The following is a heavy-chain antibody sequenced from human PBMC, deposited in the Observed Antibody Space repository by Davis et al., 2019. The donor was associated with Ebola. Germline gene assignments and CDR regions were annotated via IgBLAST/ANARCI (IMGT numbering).Heavy chain of an antibody. J-gene: IGHJ4*02. D-gene: IGHD5-12*01. CDR1: GYTFTGYY. CDR3: ARGLREYSAYEVFDY. Sequence: ASVKVSCKASGYTFTGYYMHWVRQAPGQGLEWMGWINPDSGDTNFAQKFQGRVTMTRDTSISTAYMELSRLRSDDTAVFYCARGLREYSAYEVFDYWGQGTLVTVSS. V-gene: IGHV1-2*02. CDR2: INPDSGDT.